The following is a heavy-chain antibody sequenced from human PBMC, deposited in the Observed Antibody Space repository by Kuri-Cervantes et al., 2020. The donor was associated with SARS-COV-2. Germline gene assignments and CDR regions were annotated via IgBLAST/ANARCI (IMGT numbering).Heavy chain of an antibody. CDR3: ARDRVVVVPAAISVNYYGMDV. Sequence: ESLKISCAVYGGSFSGYYWSWIRQPPGKGLEWIGEINHSGSTNYNPSLKSRVTISVDTSKNQFSLKLSSVTAADTAVYYCARDRVVVVPAAISVNYYGMDVWGQGTTVTVSS. V-gene: IGHV4-34*01. D-gene: IGHD2-2*02. J-gene: IGHJ6*02. CDR1: GGSFSGYY. CDR2: INHSGST.